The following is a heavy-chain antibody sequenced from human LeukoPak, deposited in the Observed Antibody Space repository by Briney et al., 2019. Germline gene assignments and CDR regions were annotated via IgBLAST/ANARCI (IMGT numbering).Heavy chain of an antibody. Sequence: PGGSLRLSCAASGFTFSSYWMSWVRQAPGKGLEWVANIKQDGSEKYYVDSVKGRFTISRDNAKNSLYLQMNSLRAEDTAVYYCARDRGGAGDYYDSSGYTHWGQGTLVTVSS. CDR3: ARDRGGAGDYYDSSGYTH. D-gene: IGHD3-22*01. V-gene: IGHV3-7*01. J-gene: IGHJ4*02. CDR1: GFTFSSYW. CDR2: IKQDGSEK.